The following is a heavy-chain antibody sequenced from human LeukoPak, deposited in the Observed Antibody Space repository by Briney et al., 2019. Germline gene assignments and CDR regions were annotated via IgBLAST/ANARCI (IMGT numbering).Heavy chain of an antibody. CDR1: GGSISSGGYY. V-gene: IGHV4-31*03. D-gene: IGHD2-21*02. CDR3: ARYCGGDCSAPSYNWFDP. CDR2: IYYSGST. J-gene: IGHJ5*02. Sequence: SETLSLTCTVSGGSISSGGYYWSWIRQHPGKGLEWIGYIYYSGSTYYNASLKSRVTISVDMSKNQFSLKLSSVTAADTAVYYCARYCGGDCSAPSYNWFDPWGQGTLVTVSS.